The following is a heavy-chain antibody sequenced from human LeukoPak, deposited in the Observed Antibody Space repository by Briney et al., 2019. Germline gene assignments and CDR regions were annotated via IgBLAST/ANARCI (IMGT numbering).Heavy chain of an antibody. D-gene: IGHD6-19*01. V-gene: IGHV1-24*01. CDR3: ATGVARSVAGRYYDGMVV. Sequence: ASVKVSCKVSGYTLTELSMHWVRQPPGKGLEWMGGFDPEDGETIYAQKFQGRVTMSEDTSTDTAYMELSSLRSEDTAVYYCATGVARSVAGRYYDGMVVWGERPAVSVSS. J-gene: IGHJ6*04. CDR1: GYTLTELS. CDR2: FDPEDGET.